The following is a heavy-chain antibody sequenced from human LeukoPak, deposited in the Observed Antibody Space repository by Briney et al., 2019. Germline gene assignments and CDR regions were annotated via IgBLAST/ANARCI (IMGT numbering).Heavy chain of an antibody. CDR2: IWYDGSNK. CDR3: SNGARAAFPWICYDYYGIDV. V-gene: IGHV3-33*08. Sequence: PGGSLRLSWTPSGFPFSSEGMHWVRQAPGKGLEWVAVIWYDGSNKYYADSVKGRFTISRDNSKNTLYLQMNSLRADDTAVYYVSNGARAAFPWICYDYYGIDVWGQGTTVTVSS. D-gene: IGHD2-2*03. CDR1: GFPFSSEG. J-gene: IGHJ6*02.